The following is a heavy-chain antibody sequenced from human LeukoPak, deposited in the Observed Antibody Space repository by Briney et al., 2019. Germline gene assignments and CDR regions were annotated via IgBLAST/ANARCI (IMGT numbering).Heavy chain of an antibody. V-gene: IGHV1-2*02. D-gene: IGHD4-17*01. CDR1: GYTFTGYY. J-gene: IGHJ3*02. CDR2: INPNSGGT. CDR3: AREPPYGWPPEGAFDI. Sequence: GASVKVSCKASGYTFTGYYMHWVRQAPGQGLEWMGWINPNSGGTNYAQKFQGRVTMTRDTSISTAYMELSRLRSDDTAVYYCAREPPYGWPPEGAFDIWDQGTMVTVSS.